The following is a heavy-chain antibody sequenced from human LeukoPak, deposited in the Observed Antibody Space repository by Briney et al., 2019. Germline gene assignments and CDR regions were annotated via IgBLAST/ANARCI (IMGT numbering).Heavy chain of an antibody. CDR2: ISSSSAYI. J-gene: IGHJ4*02. Sequence: GGSLRLSCAPSGFPFSIYSITWVRQAQGKGLEWVSSISSSSAYIYYADSLKGRFTISRDNAKNSLFLQLNSLRAEDTAVYYCARDHTYCSSSDCYIDYWGQGTLVTVSS. CDR1: GFPFSIYS. CDR3: ARDHTYCSSSDCYIDY. V-gene: IGHV3-21*01. D-gene: IGHD2-2*02.